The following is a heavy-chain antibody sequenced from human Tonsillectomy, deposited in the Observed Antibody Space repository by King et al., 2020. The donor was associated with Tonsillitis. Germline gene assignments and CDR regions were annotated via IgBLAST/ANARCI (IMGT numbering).Heavy chain of an antibody. D-gene: IGHD5-24*01. CDR2: ISYDGSSK. CDR3: AGVRDGIYYYYYAMDV. V-gene: IGHV3-30-3*01. CDR1: GFTFSSYA. Sequence: VQLVESGGGVVQPGRSLRLSCAASGFTFSSYAMHWVRQAPGKGLEWVAVISYDGSSKYYADSVKGRFTISRDNSKNTLYLQMNSLRGEDTAVYYCAGVRDGIYYYYYAMDVWGQGTTVTVSS. J-gene: IGHJ6*02.